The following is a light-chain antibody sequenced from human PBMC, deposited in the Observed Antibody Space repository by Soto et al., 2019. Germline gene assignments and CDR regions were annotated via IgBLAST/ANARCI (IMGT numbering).Light chain of an antibody. V-gene: IGKV3-15*01. CDR1: QSINSK. CDR3: QQHTDWPPIP. Sequence: EIVMTHSPVTLSVSTGDSATLSCRASQSINSKLAWYQQKPGQPPRLLIYGASTRATGVPARFSGSGSGTDFILTISSLQSEDVAVYYCQQHTDWPPIPFGQGTRLAIK. J-gene: IGKJ5*01. CDR2: GAS.